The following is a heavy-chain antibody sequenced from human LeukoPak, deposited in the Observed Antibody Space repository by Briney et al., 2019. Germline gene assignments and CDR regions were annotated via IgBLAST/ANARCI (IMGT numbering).Heavy chain of an antibody. CDR2: IYTSGTT. CDR1: NGSISIYY. CDR3: ARGRQWLVRGFDY. D-gene: IGHD6-19*01. Sequence: SETLSLTCTVSNGSISIYYWSWIRQPAGKGLEWIGRIYTSGTTNYNPSLKSRVTMSVDTSKNQFSLKLSSVTAADTAVYYCARGRQWLVRGFDYWGQGTLVTVSS. J-gene: IGHJ4*02. V-gene: IGHV4-4*07.